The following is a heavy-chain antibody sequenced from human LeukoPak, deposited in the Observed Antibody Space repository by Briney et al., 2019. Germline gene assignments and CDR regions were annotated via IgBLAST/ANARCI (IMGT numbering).Heavy chain of an antibody. CDR3: AKDMRYYDFWSGTY. CDR1: GFTFSSYA. Sequence: GGSLRLSCAASGFTFSSYAMSWVRQAPGKGLEWVSAISGSGGSTYYADSVKGRLTISRDNSKNTLYLQMNSLRAEDTAVYYCAKDMRYYDFWSGTYWGQGTLVTVSS. CDR2: ISGSGGST. J-gene: IGHJ4*02. D-gene: IGHD3-3*01. V-gene: IGHV3-23*01.